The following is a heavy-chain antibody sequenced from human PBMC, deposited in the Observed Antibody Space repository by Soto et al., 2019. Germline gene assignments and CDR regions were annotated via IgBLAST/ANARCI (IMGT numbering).Heavy chain of an antibody. Sequence: EVQLVESGGGLLKPGGSLRLSCAASGFSSGDAWMNWVRQAPGKGLEWVGRIKSEAYGGTTEFAAAVRGRFSISRDDSGNMVYLQMNGLTTEDTAVYHCTTFSIVTANEHCGQGALVTVSS. CDR1: GFSSGDAW. CDR2: IKSEAYGGTT. D-gene: IGHD1-26*01. J-gene: IGHJ1*01. CDR3: TTFSIVTANEH. V-gene: IGHV3-15*07.